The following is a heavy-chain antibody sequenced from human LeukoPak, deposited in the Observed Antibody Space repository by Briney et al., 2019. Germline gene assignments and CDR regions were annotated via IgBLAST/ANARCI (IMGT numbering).Heavy chain of an antibody. J-gene: IGHJ6*03. CDR1: GGSISSGGYY. CDR2: IYYSGST. Sequence: SETLSLTCTVSGGSISSGGYYWSWLRQHPGKGLEWIGYIYYSGSTYYNPSLKSRVTISVDTSKNQFSLKLSSVTAADTAVYYCTRGGYSYALYGYYYYMDVWGKGTTVTVSS. D-gene: IGHD5-18*01. CDR3: TRGGYSYALYGYYYYMDV. V-gene: IGHV4-31*03.